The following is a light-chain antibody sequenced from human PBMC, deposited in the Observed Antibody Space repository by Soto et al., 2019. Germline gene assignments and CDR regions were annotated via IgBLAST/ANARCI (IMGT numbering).Light chain of an antibody. CDR2: DTT. V-gene: IGLV1-51*01. CDR3: GAWDSSLNVYL. CDR1: CSNIGNYY. J-gene: IGLJ1*01. Sequence: QSVLAQPPSVSATPGQELSISCSGTCSNIGNYYVSWYHQLPGTAPKLLIYDTTKRPSGIPDRFSGSKSGTSATLAITGLQTGDEGHYSCGAWDSSLNVYLFGGGTKVTVL.